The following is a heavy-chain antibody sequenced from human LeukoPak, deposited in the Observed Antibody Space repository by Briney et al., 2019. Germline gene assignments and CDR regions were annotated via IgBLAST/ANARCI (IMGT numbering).Heavy chain of an antibody. D-gene: IGHD3-10*01. CDR2: FDPESGET. Sequence: ASVKVSCKVSGHSLTELSMHWVRQAPGKGLEWMGGFDPESGETVYAQKFQARFTMTEGAPTDTVYMELSSLTLEDTAVYHCASLLCYGDLIDHFGMDVWGKGTTVIVSS. CDR1: GHSLTELS. J-gene: IGHJ6*04. CDR3: ASLLCYGDLIDHFGMDV. V-gene: IGHV1-24*01.